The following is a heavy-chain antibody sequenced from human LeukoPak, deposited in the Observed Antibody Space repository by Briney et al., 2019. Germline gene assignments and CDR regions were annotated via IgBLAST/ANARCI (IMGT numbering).Heavy chain of an antibody. CDR1: GNTFTSYW. V-gene: IGHV5-51*01. CDR3: ARHAYDFWSGYSSPFDY. D-gene: IGHD3-3*01. J-gene: IGHJ4*02. Sequence: GESLKISCKDSGNTFTSYWIGWVRQMPGKGLEWMGIIYPDDSDTRYSPSFRGQVTISADKSITTAYLHWSSLKAADTAMYFCARHAYDFWSGYSSPFDYWGQGTLVTVSS. CDR2: IYPDDSDT.